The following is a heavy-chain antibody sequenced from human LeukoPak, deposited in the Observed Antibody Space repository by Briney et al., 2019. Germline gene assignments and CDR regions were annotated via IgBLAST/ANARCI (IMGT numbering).Heavy chain of an antibody. CDR3: ARVEGPTVTTGGYYYYCYYMDV. Sequence: PGGSLRLSCAASGFTFDDYGMSWVRQAPGKGLEWVSGINWNGGNTGYADSVKGRFTISRDNAKNSLYLQMNSLRAEDTALYFCARVEGPTVTTGGYYYYCYYMDVWGKGTTVTVSS. D-gene: IGHD4-11*01. V-gene: IGHV3-20*04. CDR1: GFTFDDYG. J-gene: IGHJ6*03. CDR2: INWNGGNT.